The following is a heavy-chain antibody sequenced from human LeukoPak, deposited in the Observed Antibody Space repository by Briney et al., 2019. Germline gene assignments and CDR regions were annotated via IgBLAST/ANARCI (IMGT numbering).Heavy chain of an antibody. V-gene: IGHV1-2*04. J-gene: IGHJ4*02. Sequence: GASVKVSCKASGYTFTGYYMHWVRQAPGQGLEWMGWINPNSGGTNYAQKFQGWVTMTRDTSISTAYMELSRLRSDDTAVYYCAREDYYGSGGQDYWGQGTLVTISS. CDR3: AREDYYGSGGQDY. CDR1: GYTFTGYY. D-gene: IGHD3-10*01. CDR2: INPNSGGT.